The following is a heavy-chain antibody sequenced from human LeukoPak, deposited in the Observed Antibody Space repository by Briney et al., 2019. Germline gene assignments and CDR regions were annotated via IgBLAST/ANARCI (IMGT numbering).Heavy chain of an antibody. CDR3: AKDEPRAVAGTGIDY. CDR2: ISYDGSNK. CDR1: GFTFSSYE. D-gene: IGHD6-19*01. Sequence: GGSLRLSCAASGFTFSSYEMNWVRQAPGKGLEWVAVISYDGSNKYYADSVKGRFTISRDNSKNTLYLQMNSLRAEDTAVYYCAKDEPRAVAGTGIDYWGQGTLVTVSS. J-gene: IGHJ4*02. V-gene: IGHV3-30*18.